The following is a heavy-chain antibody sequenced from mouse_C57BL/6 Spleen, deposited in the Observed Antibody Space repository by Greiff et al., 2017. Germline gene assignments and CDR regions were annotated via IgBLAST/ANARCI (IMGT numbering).Heavy chain of an antibody. CDR2: LNPNNGGS. Sequence: VQLQQSGPELVKPGASVKMSCKASGYTFTDYNMHWVKQSHGKSLEWIGYLNPNNGGSSYNQKFKGKDTLTVNKSSSTAYMELRSLTSGDSAVYYGANAGYDGDGFAYWGQGTLVTVSA. D-gene: IGHD2-2*01. CDR3: ANAGYDGDGFAY. J-gene: IGHJ3*01. V-gene: IGHV1-22*01. CDR1: GYTFTDYN.